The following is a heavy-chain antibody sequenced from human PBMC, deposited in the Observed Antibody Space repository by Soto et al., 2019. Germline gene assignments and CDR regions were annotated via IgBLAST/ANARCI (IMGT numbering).Heavy chain of an antibody. Sequence: GESLKISCKGSGCSFTSYWIGWVRQMPGKGLEWMGIIYPGDSDTRYSPSFQGQVTISADKSISTAYLQWSSLKASDTAMYYCARLKLGRAAAGTRAGGYWGQGTLVTVSS. CDR1: GCSFTSYW. D-gene: IGHD6-13*01. J-gene: IGHJ4*02. CDR3: ARLKLGRAAAGTRAGGY. V-gene: IGHV5-51*01. CDR2: IYPGDSDT.